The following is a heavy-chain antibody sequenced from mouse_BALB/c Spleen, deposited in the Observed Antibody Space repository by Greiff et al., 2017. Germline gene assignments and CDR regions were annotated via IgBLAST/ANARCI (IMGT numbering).Heavy chain of an antibody. J-gene: IGHJ1*01. D-gene: IGHD2-2*01. Sequence: QVQLQQSGAELVRPGTSVKVSCKASGYAFTNYLIEWVKQRPGQGLEWIGVINPGSGGTNYNEKFKGKATLTADKSSSTAYMQLSSLTSDDSAVYFCAREGGYKYFDVWGAGTTVTVSS. V-gene: IGHV1-54*01. CDR3: AREGGYKYFDV. CDR2: INPGSGGT. CDR1: GYAFTNYL.